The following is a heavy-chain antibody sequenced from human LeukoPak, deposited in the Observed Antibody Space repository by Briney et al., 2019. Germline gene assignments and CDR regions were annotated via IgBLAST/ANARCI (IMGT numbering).Heavy chain of an antibody. CDR1: GGSISSGGYY. J-gene: IGHJ5*02. D-gene: IGHD1-26*01. CDR2: IYYSGNT. V-gene: IGHV4-31*03. CDR3: ARDHSGSYYWLNWFDP. Sequence: SQTLSLTCTVSGGSISSGGYYWSWIRQHPGKGLEWIGYIYYSGNTYYNPSLTSRFTISVDTSKNQFSLKLSSVTAADTAVYYCARDHSGSYYWLNWFDPWGQGTLVTVSS.